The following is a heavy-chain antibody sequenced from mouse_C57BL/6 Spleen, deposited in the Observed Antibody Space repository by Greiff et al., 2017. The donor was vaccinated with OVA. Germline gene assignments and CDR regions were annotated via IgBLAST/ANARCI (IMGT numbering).Heavy chain of an antibody. Sequence: EVQLQQSGPVLVKPGASVKMSCKASGYTFTDYYMNWVKQSHGKSLEWIGVINPYNGGTSYNQKFKGKATLTVDKSSSTAYMELNSLTSEDSAVYYCAREEAYDYDGDTRYFDVWGTGTTVTVSS. V-gene: IGHV1-19*01. CDR1: GYTFTDYY. CDR3: AREEAYDYDGDTRYFDV. J-gene: IGHJ1*03. CDR2: INPYNGGT. D-gene: IGHD2-4*01.